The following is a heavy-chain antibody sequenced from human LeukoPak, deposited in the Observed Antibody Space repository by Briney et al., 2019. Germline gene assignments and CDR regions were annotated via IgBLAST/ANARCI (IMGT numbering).Heavy chain of an antibody. Sequence: SETLSLTCTVSGGSISSYYWSWIRQPPGKGLEWIGYIYYSGSTNYNPSLKSRVTMSVDTSKNQFSLKLSSVTAADTAVYYCASVGYSSSSPRWYFDLWGRGTLVTVSS. D-gene: IGHD6-13*01. CDR2: IYYSGST. J-gene: IGHJ2*01. CDR3: ASVGYSSSSPRWYFDL. V-gene: IGHV4-59*12. CDR1: GGSISSYY.